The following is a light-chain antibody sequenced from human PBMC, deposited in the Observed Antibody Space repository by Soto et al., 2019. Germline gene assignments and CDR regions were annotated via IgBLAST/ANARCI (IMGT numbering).Light chain of an antibody. V-gene: IGLV1-51*02. CDR2: ENN. J-gene: IGLJ1*01. CDR1: SSNIGTNY. CDR3: GTWESSLSVYV. Sequence: QSVLTQPPSVSAAPGQKVTISCSGSSSNIGTNYVSWYQQLPGTAPKLLIYENNKRPSGIPDRFSGSKSGTSATLGITGLQTGDEADYYGGTWESSLSVYVFGTGTKLTVL.